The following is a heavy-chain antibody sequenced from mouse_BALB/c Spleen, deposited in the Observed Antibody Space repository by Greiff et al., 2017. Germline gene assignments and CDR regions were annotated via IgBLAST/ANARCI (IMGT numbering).Heavy chain of an antibody. J-gene: IGHJ2*01. CDR3: ARDDYYGSRGPSDY. V-gene: IGHV2-9*02. Sequence: QVQLKQSGPGLVAPSQSLSITCTVSGFSLTSYGVHWVRQPPGKGLEWLGVIWAGGSTNYNSALMSRLSISKDNSKSQVFLKMNSLQTDDTAMYSCARDDYYGSRGPSDYWGQGTTLTVSS. CDR2: IWAGGST. CDR1: GFSLTSYG. D-gene: IGHD1-1*01.